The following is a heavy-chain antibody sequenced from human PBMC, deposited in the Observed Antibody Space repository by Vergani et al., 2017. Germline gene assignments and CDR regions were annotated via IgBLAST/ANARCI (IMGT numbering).Heavy chain of an antibody. CDR1: GFTFSSYA. V-gene: IGHV3-23*01. CDR3: AKDFSPDTSCYRD. D-gene: IGHD2-2*02. CDR2: ISTSGGST. J-gene: IGHJ4*02. Sequence: EVQLLESGGDLVKPGGSLRLSCAASGFTFSSYAMSWVRQAPGKGLEWVSAISTSGGSTSYADSVKGRFTNSRENSTNTLYLQMNSLRAEDTAVYYCAKDFSPDTSCYRDWGQGTLVTVSS.